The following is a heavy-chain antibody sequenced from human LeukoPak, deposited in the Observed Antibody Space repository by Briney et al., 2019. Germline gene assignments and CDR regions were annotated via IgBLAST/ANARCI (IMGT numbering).Heavy chain of an antibody. CDR3: ARVPRGYSQLIDY. CDR1: GGSISSGGYY. Sequence: SQTLSLTCTVSGGSISSGGYYWGWIRQHPGKGLEWIGYIYYSGSTYYNPSLKSRVTISVDTSKNQFSLKLSSVTAADTAVYYCARVPRGYSQLIDYWGQGTLVTVSS. D-gene: IGHD5-18*01. V-gene: IGHV4-31*03. CDR2: IYYSGST. J-gene: IGHJ4*02.